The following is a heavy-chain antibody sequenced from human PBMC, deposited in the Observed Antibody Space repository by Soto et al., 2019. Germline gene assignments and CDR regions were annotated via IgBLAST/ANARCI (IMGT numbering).Heavy chain of an antibody. CDR1: GGSFSGYY. D-gene: IGHD6-19*01. J-gene: IGHJ6*02. V-gene: IGHV4-34*01. CDR3: ARGRSSGWYPSYYYGMDV. CDR2: INHSGST. Sequence: SETLSLTCAVYGGSFSGYYWSWIRQPPGKGLEWIGEINHSGSTNYNPSLKSRVTISVDTSKNQFSLKLSSVTAADTAVYYCARGRSSGWYPSYYYGMDVWGQGTTVTVSS.